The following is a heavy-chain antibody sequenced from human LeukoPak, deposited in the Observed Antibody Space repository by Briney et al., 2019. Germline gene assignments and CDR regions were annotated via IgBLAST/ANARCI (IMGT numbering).Heavy chain of an antibody. CDR3: ARGAVGAFDI. V-gene: IGHV4-59*12. D-gene: IGHD3-16*01. Sequence: SEALSLTCTVSGGSISSYYWTWIRQPPGKGLEWIGYIYYSGSTNYNPSLKSRVTISVDTSKNQFSLKLSSVTAADTAVYYCARGAVGAFDIWGQGTMVTVSS. CDR1: GGSISSYY. CDR2: IYYSGST. J-gene: IGHJ3*02.